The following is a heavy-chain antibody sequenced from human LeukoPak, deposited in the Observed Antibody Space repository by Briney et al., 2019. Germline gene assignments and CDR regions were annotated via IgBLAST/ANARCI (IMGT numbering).Heavy chain of an antibody. CDR1: GFTFSSYW. D-gene: IGHD2-15*01. J-gene: IGHJ5*02. V-gene: IGHV3-74*01. Sequence: GGSLRLSCAASGFTFSSYWMHWVRQAPGKGLVWVSRINSDGSSTSYADSVKGRFTISRDNAKNTLYLQMNSLRAEDTAVYYCARDYCSGGSCYSYNWFDPWGQGTLVTVSS. CDR2: INSDGSST. CDR3: ARDYCSGGSCYSYNWFDP.